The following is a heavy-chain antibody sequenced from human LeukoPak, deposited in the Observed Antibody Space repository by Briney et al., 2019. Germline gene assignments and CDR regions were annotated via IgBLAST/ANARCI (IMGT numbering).Heavy chain of an antibody. V-gene: IGHV3-21*01. J-gene: IGHJ6*04. CDR2: ISTSSSYI. D-gene: IGHD3-10*02. CDR3: AELGITMIGGV. CDR1: GFTFSTYY. Sequence: GGSLRLSCAASGFTFSTYYMSWVRQAPGKGLEWVSSISTSSSYIYYADSVKGRFTISRDNAKNSQYLQMNRLRVEDTAVYYCAELGITMIGGVWGKGTTVTISS.